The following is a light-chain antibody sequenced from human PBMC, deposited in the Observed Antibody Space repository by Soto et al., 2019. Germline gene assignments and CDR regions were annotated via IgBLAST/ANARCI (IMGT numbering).Light chain of an antibody. J-gene: IGKJ3*01. CDR1: QSVSSN. CDR3: QQYNNWPRRVT. V-gene: IGKV3-15*01. Sequence: EIVMTQSPATLSVSPGERATLSCRASQSVSSNLAWYQQKPGQAPRLLIYGASTRATGIPARFSGSGSGTEFTLTISSLQSEDFAVYYCQQYNNWPRRVTFGPGTKVDIK. CDR2: GAS.